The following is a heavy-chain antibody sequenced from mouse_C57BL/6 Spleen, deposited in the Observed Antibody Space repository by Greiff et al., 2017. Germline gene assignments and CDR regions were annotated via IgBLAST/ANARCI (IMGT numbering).Heavy chain of an antibody. J-gene: IGHJ2*01. CDR3: ARMGDGYYLYYFDY. Sequence: QVQLQQPGAELVKPGASVKMSCKASGYTFTSYWITWVKQRPGQGLEWIGDIYPGSGSTNYNEKFKSKATRTVDTSSSTAYMQLSSLTSEDSAVYYCARMGDGYYLYYFDYWGQGTTLTVSS. V-gene: IGHV1-55*01. CDR2: IYPGSGST. CDR1: GYTFTSYW. D-gene: IGHD2-3*01.